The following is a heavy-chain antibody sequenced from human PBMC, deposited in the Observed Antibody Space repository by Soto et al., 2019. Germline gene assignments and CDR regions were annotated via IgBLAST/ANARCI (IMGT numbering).Heavy chain of an antibody. CDR1: GYTFTSYY. D-gene: IGHD5-12*01. Sequence: QVQLVQSGAEVKKPGASVKVSCKASGYTFTSYYMHWVRQAPGQGLEWMGIINPSGGSTSYAQKFQGRVTMIRDTSTSTDYMELSSLRSEDTAVYYCARDYSGYDNFDYWGQGTLVTVSS. J-gene: IGHJ4*02. CDR2: INPSGGST. V-gene: IGHV1-46*03. CDR3: ARDYSGYDNFDY.